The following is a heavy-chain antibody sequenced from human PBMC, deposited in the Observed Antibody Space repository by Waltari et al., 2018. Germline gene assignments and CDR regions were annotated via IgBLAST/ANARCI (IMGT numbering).Heavy chain of an antibody. CDR2: TNPTRGGT. J-gene: IGHJ6*02. CDR3: ARDPVDIGGDV. CDR1: GYTFTGHY. D-gene: IGHD5-12*01. V-gene: IGHV1-2*06. Sequence: QVQLVQSGAEVKKPGASVKVSCKASGYTFTGHYMHWVRQAPGQGLEWMGRTNPTRGGTNYEQKLQGRVTMTRDTSISTAYMGLSRLRSDDTAVYYCARDPVDIGGDVWGQGTTVTVSS.